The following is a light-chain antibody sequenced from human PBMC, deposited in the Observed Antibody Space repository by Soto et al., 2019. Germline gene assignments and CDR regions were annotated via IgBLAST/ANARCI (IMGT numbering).Light chain of an antibody. CDR1: GRDIGAYNY. J-gene: IGLJ1*01. V-gene: IGLV2-14*01. CDR2: EVE. Sequence: QSALAQPASVSGSPGQSITISCTGSGRDIGAYNYVSWYQQHPGKAPKLIIYEVENRPSGVSNRFSASKSAFTASLTISGLQAEDEADYYCSSYTKSYFYVFGHGTKVTV. CDR3: SSYTKSYFYV.